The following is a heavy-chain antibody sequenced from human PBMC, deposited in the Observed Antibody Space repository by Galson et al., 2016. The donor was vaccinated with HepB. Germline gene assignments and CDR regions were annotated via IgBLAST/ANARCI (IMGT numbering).Heavy chain of an antibody. J-gene: IGHJ4*02. Sequence: SLRLSCAASGFTFSDSAMHWVRQTSGKGLEWVGRIRNTANSYATAYTASVRGRFTISRDDSKNTAYLQMNSLKTEDTAVYYCTRQVLDTAMVLFDYWGQGTLVTVSS. V-gene: IGHV3-73*01. CDR1: GFTFSDSA. CDR2: IRNTANSYAT. CDR3: TRQVLDTAMVLFDY. D-gene: IGHD5-18*01.